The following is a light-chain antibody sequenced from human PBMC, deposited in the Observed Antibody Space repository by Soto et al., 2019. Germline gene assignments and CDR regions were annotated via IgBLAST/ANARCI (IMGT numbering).Light chain of an antibody. V-gene: IGKV3-15*01. CDR3: QQFAGS. CDR2: GAS. Sequence: IVVTQSPATLSVSPGERVTLSCRASQDIRSSLAWYQQKTGQAPRLLIYGASIRATGVSARFSGSGSGTHFTLIIRRLEPADFSMYYCQQFAGSFGGGTKVDI. J-gene: IGKJ4*02. CDR1: QDIRSS.